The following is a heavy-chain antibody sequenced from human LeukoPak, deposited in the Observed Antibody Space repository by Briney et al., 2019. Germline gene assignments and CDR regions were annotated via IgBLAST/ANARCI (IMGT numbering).Heavy chain of an antibody. D-gene: IGHD1-1*01. J-gene: IGHJ4*02. CDR2: IIPMFGTA. V-gene: IGHV1-69*05. CDR3: ARGPELERFDY. Sequence: SVKVSCKASGGTFSSYAISWVRQAPGQGLEWMGGIIPMFGTANYAQKFQGRVTITTDESTSTAYMELSSLRSEDTAVYYCARGPELERFDYWGQGTLVTASS. CDR1: GGTFSSYA.